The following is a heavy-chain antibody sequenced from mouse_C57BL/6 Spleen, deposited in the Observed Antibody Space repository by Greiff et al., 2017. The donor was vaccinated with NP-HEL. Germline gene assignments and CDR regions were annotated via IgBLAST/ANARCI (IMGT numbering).Heavy chain of an antibody. D-gene: IGHD1-1*01. J-gene: IGHJ1*03. Sequence: VQLQQPGAELVKPGASVKLSCKASGYTFTSYWMHWVKQRPGQGLEWIGMIHPNSGSTNYNEKFKSKATLTVDKSSSTAYMQLSSLTSEDSAVYYCARSYGSSYDYWYFDVWGTGTTVTVSS. CDR1: GYTFTSYW. V-gene: IGHV1-64*01. CDR3: ARSYGSSYDYWYFDV. CDR2: IHPNSGST.